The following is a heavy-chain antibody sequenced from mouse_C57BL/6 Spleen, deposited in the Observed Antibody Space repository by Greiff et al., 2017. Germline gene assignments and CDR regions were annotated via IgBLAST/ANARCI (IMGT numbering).Heavy chain of an antibody. D-gene: IGHD3-2*02. V-gene: IGHV1-55*01. Sequence: QVQLQQPGAELVKPGASVKMSCKASGYTFTSYWITWVKQRPGQGLEWIGDIYPGSGSTNYNEKFKSKATLTVDTSSSTAYMQLSSLTSEDSAVYYWARSGQLSPTSSYYFDYWGQGTTLTVSS. J-gene: IGHJ2*01. CDR3: ARSGQLSPTSSYYFDY. CDR1: GYTFTSYW. CDR2: IYPGSGST.